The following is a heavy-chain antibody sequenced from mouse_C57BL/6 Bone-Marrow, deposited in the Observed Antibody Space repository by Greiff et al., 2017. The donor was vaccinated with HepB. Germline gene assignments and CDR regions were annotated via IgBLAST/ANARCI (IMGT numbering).Heavy chain of an antibody. CDR3: ASRIYSGYYAMDY. CDR1: GYSFTDYN. Sequence: VQLQQSGPELVKPGASVKISCKASGYSFTDYNMNWVKQSNGKSLEWIGVINPNYGTTSYNQKFKGKATLTVDQSSSTAYIQLNSLTSEDSAVYYYASRIYSGYYAMDYWGQGTSVTVSS. V-gene: IGHV1-39*01. CDR2: INPNYGTT. J-gene: IGHJ4*01. D-gene: IGHD2-1*01.